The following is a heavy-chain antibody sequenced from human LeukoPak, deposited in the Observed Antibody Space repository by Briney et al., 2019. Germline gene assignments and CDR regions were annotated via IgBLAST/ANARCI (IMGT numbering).Heavy chain of an antibody. CDR2: IYPKSGGT. CDR3: ARGGEGLRLGELSSPFDY. V-gene: IGHV1-2*02. Sequence: ASVKVSCKASGYTFADYYIHWVRQAPGQGLEWMGWIYPKSGGTNSAQKFQGRVTMTRDTSISTAYMELSSLRSEDTAVYYCARGGEGLRLGELSSPFDYWGQGTLVTVSS. J-gene: IGHJ4*02. D-gene: IGHD3-16*02. CDR1: GYTFADYY.